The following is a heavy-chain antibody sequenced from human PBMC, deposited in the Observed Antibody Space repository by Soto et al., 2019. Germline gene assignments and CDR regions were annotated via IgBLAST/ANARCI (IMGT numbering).Heavy chain of an antibody. V-gene: IGHV4-30-2*01. D-gene: IGHD4-17*01. CDR2: IYHSGST. CDR3: ARCTAVTTARGWFDY. Sequence: QLQLQESGSGLVKPSQTLSLTCAVSGGSISSGGYSWSWIRQPPGKGLEWIGYIYHSGSTYYNPSLKSRVTISVDRSKNQFSLKLSSVTAADTAVYYCARCTAVTTARGWFDYWGQGTLVTVSS. CDR1: GGSISSGGYS. J-gene: IGHJ4*02.